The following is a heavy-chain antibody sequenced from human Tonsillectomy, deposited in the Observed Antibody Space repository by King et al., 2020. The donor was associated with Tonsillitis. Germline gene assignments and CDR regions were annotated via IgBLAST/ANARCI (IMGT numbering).Heavy chain of an antibody. CDR2: ISGSGGSA. D-gene: IGHD3-10*01. V-gene: IGHV3-23*04. CDR1: GFTFSSYA. J-gene: IGHJ4*02. CDR3: AKDPEAITMVRGTDY. Sequence: VQLVESGGGLVQPGGSLRLSCAASGFTFSSYAMAWVRQAPGKGLEWVSAISGSGGSAYYADSVKGRFTISREKSKNTLYLQMYSLRAEDTAVYYCAKDPEAITMVRGTDYWGQGTLVTVSS.